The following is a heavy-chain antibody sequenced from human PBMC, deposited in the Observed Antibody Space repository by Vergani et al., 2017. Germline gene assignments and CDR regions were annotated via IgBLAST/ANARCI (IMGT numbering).Heavy chain of an antibody. CDR2: IYPGDSEV. CDR1: GYIFSNFW. J-gene: IGHJ3*01. V-gene: IGHV5-51*01. Sequence: EKQLVQSGSETKKPGESLTISCQAFGYIFSNFWIGWVRQRPGRGLEWMGSIYPGDSEVKSNPTFRGQVIFSVDTSVNTAYLQWRSLQASDTATYFCASGGHGSENGGALQLWGQGTNITVSS. D-gene: IGHD3-10*01. CDR3: ASGGHGSENGGALQL.